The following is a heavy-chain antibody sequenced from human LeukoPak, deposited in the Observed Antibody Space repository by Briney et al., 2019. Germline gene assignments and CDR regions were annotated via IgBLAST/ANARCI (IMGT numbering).Heavy chain of an antibody. CDR3: ARARLPGIAVAGTGTANY. D-gene: IGHD6-19*01. J-gene: IGHJ4*02. CDR2: ISAYNGNT. CDR1: GYTFTSYG. V-gene: IGHV1-18*01. Sequence: GASVKVSCKASGYTFTSYGISWVRQAPGQGLEWMGWISAYNGNTNYAQKLQGRVTMTTDTSTSTAYMELRSLRSDDTAVYYCARARLPGIAVAGTGTANYWGQGTLVTVSS.